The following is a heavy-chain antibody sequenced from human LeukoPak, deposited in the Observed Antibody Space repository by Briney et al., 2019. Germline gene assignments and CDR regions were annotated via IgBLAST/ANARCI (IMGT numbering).Heavy chain of an antibody. CDR2: IYTSGST. J-gene: IGHJ3*02. D-gene: IGHD2-15*01. Sequence: SQTLSLTCTVSGGSISSGSYYWSWIRQPAGKGLEWIGRIYTSGSTNYNPSLKSRVTISVDTSKNQFSLKLSSVTAADTAVYYCARGGYCSGGGCSIDAFDIWGQGTMVTVSS. CDR1: GGSISSGSYY. V-gene: IGHV4-61*02. CDR3: ARGGYCSGGGCSIDAFDI.